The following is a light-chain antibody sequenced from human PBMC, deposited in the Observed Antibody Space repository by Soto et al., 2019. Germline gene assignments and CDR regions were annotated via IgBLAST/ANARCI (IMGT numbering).Light chain of an antibody. J-gene: IGKJ5*01. CDR1: QSVSSN. V-gene: IGKV3-15*01. CDR2: GAS. CDR3: QQYNTWPIT. Sequence: EIVMTQSPATLSVSPGERASLSCRASQSVSSNLAWYEHKPGRAPRLLIYGASTRATGIPARFSGSGSGTEFTLTIRGLQSEDFAVYYCQQYNTWPITFGQGTRLEIK.